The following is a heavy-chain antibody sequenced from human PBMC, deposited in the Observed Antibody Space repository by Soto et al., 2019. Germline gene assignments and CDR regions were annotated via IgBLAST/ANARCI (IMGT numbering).Heavy chain of an antibody. V-gene: IGHV1-69*04. CDR1: GGTFSSYT. D-gene: IGHD6-19*01. CDR2: IIPILGIA. J-gene: IGHJ4*02. CDR3: ARDPPGIAVAGTLNY. Sequence: GASVKVSRKASGGTFSSYTISWVRQAPGQGLEWMGRIIPILGIANYAQKFQGRVTITADKSTSTAYMELSSLRSEDTAVYYCARDPPGIAVAGTLNYWGQGTLVTVSS.